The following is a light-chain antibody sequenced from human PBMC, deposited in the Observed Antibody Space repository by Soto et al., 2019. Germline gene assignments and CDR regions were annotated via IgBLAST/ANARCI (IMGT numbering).Light chain of an antibody. CDR1: QGISNF. CDR3: QKYSSVIT. J-gene: IGKJ5*01. V-gene: IGKV1-27*01. CDR2: AAS. Sequence: DIQMTQSPSSLSASVGDRVTITCRASQGISNFLAWYQQKPGKVPKLLISAASTLQSGVPYRYSGSGSGTDFTLTITSIQPEDVATYYCQKYSSVITFGQGTRLEIK.